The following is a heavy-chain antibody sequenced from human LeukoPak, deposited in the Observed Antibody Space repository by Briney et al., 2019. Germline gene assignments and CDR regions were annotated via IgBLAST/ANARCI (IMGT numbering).Heavy chain of an antibody. D-gene: IGHD2-15*01. V-gene: IGHV1-2*06. J-gene: IGHJ4*02. CDR2: INPNSGGT. CDR1: GYTFTGYY. Sequence: EASVKVSCKASGYTFTGYYMHWVRQAPGQGLEWMGRINPNSGGTNYAQKFQGRVTMTRDTSISTAYMELSRLRSDDTAVYYCARYGGYCSGGSCYYYFDYWGQGTLVTVSS. CDR3: ARYGGYCSGGSCYYYFDY.